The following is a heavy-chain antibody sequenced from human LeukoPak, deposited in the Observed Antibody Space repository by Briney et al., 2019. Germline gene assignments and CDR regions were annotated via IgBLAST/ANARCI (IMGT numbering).Heavy chain of an antibody. CDR2: INHSGST. CDR1: GGSFSGYY. J-gene: IGHJ4*02. V-gene: IGHV4-34*01. D-gene: IGHD6-6*01. CDR3: ARVGSSSGSYYFDY. Sequence: SETLSLTYAVYGGSFSGYYWSWIRRPPGKGLEWIGEINHSGSTNYNPSLKSRVTIPVDTSKNQFSLKLSSVTAADTAVYYCARVGSSSGSYYFDYWGQGTLVTVSS.